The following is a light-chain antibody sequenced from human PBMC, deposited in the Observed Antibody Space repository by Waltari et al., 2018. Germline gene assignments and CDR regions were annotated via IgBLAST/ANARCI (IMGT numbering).Light chain of an antibody. J-gene: IGKJ2*01. CDR1: KDIRKN. V-gene: IGKV1-33*01. CDR2: DAS. CDR3: QHYNNLPYT. Sequence: IQMTQSPSSLSASIGDRVTITCRASKDIRKNLSWFQERPGKAPKLLIYDASNLEAGVPSRFSGTGSGTDFSLTISSLQPEDSATYYCQHYNNLPYTLSRGTKLQIK.